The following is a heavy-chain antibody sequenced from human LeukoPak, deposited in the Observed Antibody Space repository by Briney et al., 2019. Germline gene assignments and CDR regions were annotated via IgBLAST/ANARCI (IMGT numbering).Heavy chain of an antibody. V-gene: IGHV4-4*07. CDR2: MYVSGTT. D-gene: IGHD3-22*01. CDR3: ARENYYDSSGYSEGMGV. CDR1: GGSMSNSY. Sequence: SETLSLTCTVSGGSMSNSYLTWVRQPAGKGLEWIGRMYVSGTTNYNPSLRSRVSMPIDSSNNQFSLRLGSVTAADTAVYYCARENYYDSSGYSEGMGVWGQGTTVTVS. J-gene: IGHJ6*02.